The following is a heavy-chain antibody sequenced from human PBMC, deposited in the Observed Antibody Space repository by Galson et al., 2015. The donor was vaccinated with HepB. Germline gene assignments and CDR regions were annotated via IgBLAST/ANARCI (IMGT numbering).Heavy chain of an antibody. J-gene: IGHJ5*02. V-gene: IGHV1-18*04. CDR2: ISAYNGNT. D-gene: IGHD6-19*01. Sequence: SVKVSCKASGYTFTSYGISWVRQAPGQGLEWMGWISAYNGNTNYAQKLQGRVTMTTDTSTSTAYMELRSLRSDDTAVYYCARYEFEQWLVRSRMGFDPWGQGTLVTVSS. CDR3: ARYEFEQWLVRSRMGFDP. CDR1: GYTFTSYG.